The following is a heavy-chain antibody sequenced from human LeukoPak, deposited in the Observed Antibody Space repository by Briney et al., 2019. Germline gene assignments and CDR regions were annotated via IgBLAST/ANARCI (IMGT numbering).Heavy chain of an antibody. CDR3: ARLSQTPAYYDTSVYYYLGY. D-gene: IGHD3-22*01. CDR1: GYTFSSYD. J-gene: IGHJ4*02. Sequence: ASVKVSCKGSGYTFSSYDINWVRQATRQGLEWMGWMHPDTGNSGYAQKFQARVTMTRDTSISTAYMERSSLRSEDTAVYYCARLSQTPAYYDTSVYYYLGYWGQGTLVTVSS. CDR2: MHPDTGNS. V-gene: IGHV1-8*01.